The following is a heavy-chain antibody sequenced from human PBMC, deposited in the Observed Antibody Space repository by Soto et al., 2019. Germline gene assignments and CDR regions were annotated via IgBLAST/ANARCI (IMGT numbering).Heavy chain of an antibody. D-gene: IGHD4-17*01. J-gene: IGHJ4*02. Sequence: QLQLQESGPGLVKPSETLSLTCTVSGGSLSSSSYYWGWIRQPPGKGMEWIGSIYYSGSTYYNPSLKSRVTISVDTSKNQFSLKLSSVTAADTAVYYCARQNTVTAYDFWGQGTLVTVSS. CDR3: ARQNTVTAYDF. CDR2: IYYSGST. CDR1: GGSLSSSSYY. V-gene: IGHV4-39*01.